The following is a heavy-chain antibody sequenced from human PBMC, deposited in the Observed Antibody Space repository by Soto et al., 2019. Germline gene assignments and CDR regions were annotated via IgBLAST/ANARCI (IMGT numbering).Heavy chain of an antibody. V-gene: IGHV3-23*01. CDR3: ASQIDEYSSSSIYYYGMDV. J-gene: IGHJ6*02. CDR2: ISGSGGST. D-gene: IGHD6-6*01. CDR1: GFTFSSYA. Sequence: GGSLRLSCAASGFTFSSYAMSWVRQAPGKGLEWVSAISGSGGSTYYADSVKGRFTISRDNSKNTLYLQMNSLRAEDTAVYYCASQIDEYSSSSIYYYGMDVWGQGTTVTVSS.